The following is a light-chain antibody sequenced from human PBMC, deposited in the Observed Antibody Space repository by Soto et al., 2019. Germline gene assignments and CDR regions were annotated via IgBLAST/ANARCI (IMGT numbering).Light chain of an antibody. CDR3: QLYNNWPQYT. V-gene: IGKV3-15*01. CDR1: QSVSSN. J-gene: IGKJ2*01. Sequence: DIVVTQSADTLAVSPGEIATLSCRASQSVSSNLAWYHQKHCQAPRLLIYGASTMATGIPARFSGSGSGTEYPLHIRSLQSEDFALYYCQLYNNWPQYTFGQGTKLEIK. CDR2: GAS.